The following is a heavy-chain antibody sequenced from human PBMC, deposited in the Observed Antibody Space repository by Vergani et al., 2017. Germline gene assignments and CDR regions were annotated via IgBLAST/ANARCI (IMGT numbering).Heavy chain of an antibody. CDR3: ARDDSSGRGILVWFDP. CDR2: IIPIFGTA. Sequence: QVQLVQSGAEVKKPGSSVKVSCKASGGTFSSYAISWVRQAPGQGLEWMGRIIPIFGTANYAQKFQGRVTIAADESTSTAYMELSSLRSEDTAVYYCARDDSSGRGILVWFDPWGQGTLVTVSS. J-gene: IGHJ5*02. D-gene: IGHD4-11*01. V-gene: IGHV1-69*18. CDR1: GGTFSSYA.